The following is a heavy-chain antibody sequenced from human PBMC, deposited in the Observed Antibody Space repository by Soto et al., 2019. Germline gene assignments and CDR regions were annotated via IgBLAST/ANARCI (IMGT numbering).Heavy chain of an antibody. CDR2: ISDSGGST. J-gene: IGHJ4*02. CDR1: GFTFSSYA. V-gene: IGHV3-23*01. CDR3: ARVRPRPNRRSWTVFDY. D-gene: IGHD4-17*01. Sequence: GGSLRLSCAASGFTFSSYAMSWVRQAPGKGLEWVSGISDSGGSTYSADSVKGRLTISRDNSKNTLYLQMNSLRAEDTAQYYCARVRPRPNRRSWTVFDYWGQGTLVTVSS.